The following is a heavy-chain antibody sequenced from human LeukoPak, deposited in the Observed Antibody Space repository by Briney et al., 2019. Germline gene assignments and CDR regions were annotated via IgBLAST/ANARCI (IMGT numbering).Heavy chain of an antibody. J-gene: IGHJ5*02. D-gene: IGHD3-16*01. Sequence: GESLKISCKGSGYSFTSYWIGWVRQMPGKGLEWMGIIYPGDSDTRYSPSFQGQVTISADKSISTAYLQWSSLKASDTAMYYCARGTQRYDYVWGRYNFWFDPWGQGTLVTVSS. V-gene: IGHV5-51*01. CDR3: ARGTQRYDYVWGRYNFWFDP. CDR2: IYPGDSDT. CDR1: GYSFTSYW.